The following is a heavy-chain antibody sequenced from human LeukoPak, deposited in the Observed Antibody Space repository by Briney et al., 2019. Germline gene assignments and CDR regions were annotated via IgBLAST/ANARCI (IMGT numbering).Heavy chain of an antibody. CDR3: ATPLDYRDSSGFHQGGD. V-gene: IGHV3-7*03. CDR2: IKEDGSKK. Sequence: GGSLRLSCAASGFTFSGHWMTWVRQAPGKGLEWVANIKEDGSKKNYVDSVKGRFTISRDNAKNSLYLQMTSPRAEDTAMYYCATPLDYRDSSGFHQGGDWGQGTLVTVSS. CDR1: GFTFSGHW. D-gene: IGHD3-22*01. J-gene: IGHJ4*02.